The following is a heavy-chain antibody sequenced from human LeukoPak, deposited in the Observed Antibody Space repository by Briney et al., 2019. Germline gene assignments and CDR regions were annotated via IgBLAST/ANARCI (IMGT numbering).Heavy chain of an antibody. Sequence: TSETLSLTCTVSGGSISNSNYHWAWIRQPPGKGLEWIGYIYYSGSTNYNPSLKSRVTISVDTSKNQFSLKLSSVTAADTAVYYCARVARLGLRYFDWFHLETWGQGTLVTVSS. D-gene: IGHD3-9*01. J-gene: IGHJ5*02. V-gene: IGHV4-61*05. CDR3: ARVARLGLRYFDWFHLET. CDR1: GGSISNSNYH. CDR2: IYYSGST.